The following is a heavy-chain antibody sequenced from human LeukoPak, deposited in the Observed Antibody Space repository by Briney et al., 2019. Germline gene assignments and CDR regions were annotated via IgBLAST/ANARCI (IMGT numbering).Heavy chain of an antibody. V-gene: IGHV3-48*03. CDR2: ISSRGSAI. Sequence: HTGGSLRLSCAASGFTFTSNAARCARQAPGKGLGWISYISSRGSAIYYADSVKGRFSISRDNAKHSLYLQMNSLRGEDTSIYYGVGGGGRGEYNERYYFDYWGQGKLVTVSS. CDR1: GFTFTSNA. CDR3: VGGGGRGEYNERYYFDY. D-gene: IGHD3-16*01. J-gene: IGHJ4*02.